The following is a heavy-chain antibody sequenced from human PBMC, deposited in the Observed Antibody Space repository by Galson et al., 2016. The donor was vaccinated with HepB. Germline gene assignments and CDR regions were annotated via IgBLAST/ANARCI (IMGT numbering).Heavy chain of an antibody. CDR1: GGTFSSYA. D-gene: IGHD6-25*01. CDR3: ARSPPARSGYSSDWYFQH. J-gene: IGHJ1*01. V-gene: IGHV1-69*13. CDR2: IIPKFHTS. Sequence: SVKVSCKASGGTFSSYAISWVRQAPGQGLEWMGGIIPKFHTSNYAQTFQGRVTITADETTSTAYMELSSLRSEDTAVYYCARSPPARSGYSSDWYFQHWGQGTLVTVSS.